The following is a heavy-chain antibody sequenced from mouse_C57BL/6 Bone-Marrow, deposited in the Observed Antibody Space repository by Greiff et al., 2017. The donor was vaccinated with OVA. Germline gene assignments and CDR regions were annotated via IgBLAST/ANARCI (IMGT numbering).Heavy chain of an antibody. J-gene: IGHJ4*01. CDR2: ISYSGST. V-gene: IGHV3-1*01. CDR1: GYSITSGYD. CDR3: ARFDYALYYAMDY. D-gene: IGHD2-4*01. Sequence: VQLKQSGPGMVKPSQSLSLTCTVTGYSITSGYDWHWIRHFPGNKLEWMGYISYSGSTNYNPSLKSRISITHDTSKNHFFLKLNSVTTEDTATYYCARFDYALYYAMDYWGQGTSVTVSS.